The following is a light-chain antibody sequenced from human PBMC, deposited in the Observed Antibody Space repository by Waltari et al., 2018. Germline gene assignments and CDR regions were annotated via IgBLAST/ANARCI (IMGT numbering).Light chain of an antibody. J-gene: IGKJ4*01. CDR2: DAS. CDR1: QDISNY. Sequence: DIQMIQSLSSLSPSGGARGTITCQASQDISNYLNLYQKKPGKAPKLLIYDASNLEAGVPSRFRGSGSGTSFSLTISSLQPEDLATYYCQQHDSLPLTFGGGTEVQIK. V-gene: IGKV1-33*01. CDR3: QQHDSLPLT.